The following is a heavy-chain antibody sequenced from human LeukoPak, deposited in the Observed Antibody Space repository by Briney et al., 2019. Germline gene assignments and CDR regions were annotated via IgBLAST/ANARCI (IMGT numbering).Heavy chain of an antibody. Sequence: GGSLRLSCAASGFSFSTQRMHWVRQAPGKGLVWVSRINSDASSTSYADSVKGRFTISRDNAKNTLYLQMNSLRAEDTAVYYCESLDYWGQGTLVTVSS. J-gene: IGHJ4*02. CDR2: INSDASST. V-gene: IGHV3-74*01. CDR3: ESLDY. CDR1: GFSFSTQR.